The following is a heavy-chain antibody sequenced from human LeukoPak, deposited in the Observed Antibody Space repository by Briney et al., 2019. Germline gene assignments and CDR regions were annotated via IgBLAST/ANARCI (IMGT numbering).Heavy chain of an antibody. J-gene: IGHJ2*01. V-gene: IGHV4-61*02. CDR1: GGSISSGSYY. Sequence: PSETLSLTCTVSGGSISSGSYYWSWIRQPAGKGLEWIGRSYTSGSTNYNPSLKSRVTISVDTSKNQFSLKLSCVTAADTAVYYCAREGWKMTTVTTSWYFDLWGRGTLATVSS. D-gene: IGHD4-17*01. CDR3: AREGWKMTTVTTSWYFDL. CDR2: SYTSGST.